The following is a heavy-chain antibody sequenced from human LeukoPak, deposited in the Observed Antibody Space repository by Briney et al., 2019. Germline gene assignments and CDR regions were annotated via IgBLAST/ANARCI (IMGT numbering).Heavy chain of an antibody. J-gene: IGHJ4*02. Sequence: SETLSLTCTVSGGSNSSSGYYWGWIRQPPGKGLEWIGSIYYSGSTYYNPSLKSRVTISVDTSKNQFSLKLSSVTAADTAVYYCAREDGVVAAIDYWGQGTLVTVSS. CDR2: IYYSGST. V-gene: IGHV4-39*07. D-gene: IGHD2-15*01. CDR1: GGSNSSSGYY. CDR3: AREDGVVAAIDY.